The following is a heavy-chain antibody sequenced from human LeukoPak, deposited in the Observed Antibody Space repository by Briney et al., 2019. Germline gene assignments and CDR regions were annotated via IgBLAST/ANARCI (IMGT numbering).Heavy chain of an antibody. CDR2: INGGDKIT. D-gene: IGHD3-10*01. J-gene: IGHJ5*02. CDR1: GFSFSSYA. V-gene: IGHV3-23*01. CDR3: AKSGDYYAPGSYSWFDP. Sequence: GGTLRLSCAVSGFSFSSYAMAWVRQAPGKGLEWVSTINGGDKITYYADFVKGRFSISRDNSKNTLYLQMNSLRANDSVRYDCAKSGDYYAPGSYSWFDPWGQGTLVSVSS.